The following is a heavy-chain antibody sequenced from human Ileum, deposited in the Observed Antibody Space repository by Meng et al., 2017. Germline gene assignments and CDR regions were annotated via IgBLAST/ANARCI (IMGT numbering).Heavy chain of an antibody. CDR1: GYTFTDYY. CDR3: PRGRSIAVPGTVELVDY. J-gene: IGHJ4*02. CDR2: IKPNSSDT. D-gene: IGHD6-19*01. Sequence: ASVKVSCQASGYTFTDYYMHWVRQAPGQGLEWMGWIKPNSSDTDYAQRFQGRVTLTRDTSISTAFMELSRLRSDDSAFYYCPRGRSIAVPGTVELVDYWGQGTPVTVSS. V-gene: IGHV1-2*02.